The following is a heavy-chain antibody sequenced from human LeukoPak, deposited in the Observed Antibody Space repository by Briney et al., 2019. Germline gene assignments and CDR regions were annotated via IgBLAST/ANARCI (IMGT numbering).Heavy chain of an antibody. V-gene: IGHV3-66*01. CDR3: GRXGAXAGGFSDAFDI. Sequence: GGSLRLSCAASGFTVSSNYMSWVRQAPGKGLEWVSVIYSGGSTYYADSVKGRFTISRDNSKNTLYLQMNSLRAEDTAGYYCGRXGAXAGGFSDAFDIWGQGTMVTVSS. D-gene: IGHD6-13*01. CDR1: GFTVSSNY. J-gene: IGHJ3*02. CDR2: IYSGGST.